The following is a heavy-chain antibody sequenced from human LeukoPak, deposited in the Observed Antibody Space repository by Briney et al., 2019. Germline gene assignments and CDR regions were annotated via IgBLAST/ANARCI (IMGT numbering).Heavy chain of an antibody. D-gene: IGHD3-10*01. V-gene: IGHV5-10-1*01. Sequence: GESLKISCKGSGYSFTSYWISWVRQMPGKGLEWMGRIDPSDSYTNYSPSFQGHVTNSADKSISTAYLQWSSLKASDTAMYYCARLRPPYYYGSGSYYNRWGQGTLVTVSS. CDR1: GYSFTSYW. CDR3: ARLRPPYYYGSGSYYNR. CDR2: IDPSDSYT. J-gene: IGHJ5*02.